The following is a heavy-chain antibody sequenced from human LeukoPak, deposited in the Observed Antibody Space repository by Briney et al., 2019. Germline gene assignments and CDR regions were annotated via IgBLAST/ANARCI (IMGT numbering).Heavy chain of an antibody. CDR3: ARLVTAIFGYNWFDP. CDR1: GDSISSSSFY. J-gene: IGHJ5*02. CDR2: IYYSGST. Sequence: SETLSLTCSVSGDSISSSSFYWGWIRQPPGKGLEWIGSIYYSGSTYYNPSLKSRVTISVDTSKNQLSLKLSSVTAADTAVYYCARLVTAIFGYNWFDPWGQGTLVTVSS. V-gene: IGHV4-39*07. D-gene: IGHD2-21*02.